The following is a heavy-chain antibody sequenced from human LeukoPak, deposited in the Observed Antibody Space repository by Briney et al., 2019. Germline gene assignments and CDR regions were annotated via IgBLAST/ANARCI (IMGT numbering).Heavy chain of an antibody. V-gene: IGHV3-23*01. Sequence: GGSLRLSCAASGFNFSSYAMSLVRQAPGKGLEWVSAISGSGGSTYYADSVKGRFTISRDNSKNTLYLQMNSLRAEDTAVYYCAKDQVTIFGVVITDYFDYWGQGTLVTVSS. CDR1: GFNFSSYA. CDR3: AKDQVTIFGVVITDYFDY. CDR2: ISGSGGST. J-gene: IGHJ4*02. D-gene: IGHD3-3*01.